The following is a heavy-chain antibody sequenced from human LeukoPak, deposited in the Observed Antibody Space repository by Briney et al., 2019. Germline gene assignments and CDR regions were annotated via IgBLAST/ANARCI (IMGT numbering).Heavy chain of an antibody. CDR3: ARERIAEPNAFDY. CDR2: IYYSGST. J-gene: IGHJ4*02. CDR1: GGSVSSGGYY. V-gene: IGHV4-31*03. D-gene: IGHD6-13*01. Sequence: PSGTLSLTCTVSGGSVSSGGYYWSWIRQHPGKGLEWIGYIYYSGSTYYNPSLKSRVTISVDTSKNQFSLKLSSVTAADTAVYYCARERIAEPNAFDYWGQGTLVTVSS.